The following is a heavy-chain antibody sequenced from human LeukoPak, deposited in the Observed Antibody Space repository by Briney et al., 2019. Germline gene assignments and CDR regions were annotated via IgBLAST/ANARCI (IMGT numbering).Heavy chain of an antibody. J-gene: IGHJ4*02. CDR2: ISDSGGST. CDR1: GFTFSSYS. D-gene: IGHD3-22*01. CDR3: AKRGVVIRVILVGFHKAAYYFDS. V-gene: IGHV3-23*01. Sequence: GGSLRLSCAASGFTFSSYSMNWVRQAPGKGLEWVAGISDSGGSTSYADSVKGRFTISRDNPKNTLYLQMNSLRAEDTAVYFCAKRGVVIRVILVGFHKAAYYFDSWGQGALVTVSS.